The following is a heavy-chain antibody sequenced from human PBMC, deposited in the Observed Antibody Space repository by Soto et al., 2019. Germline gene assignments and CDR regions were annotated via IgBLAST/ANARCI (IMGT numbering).Heavy chain of an antibody. V-gene: IGHV4-39*01. J-gene: IGHJ4*02. CDR2: IYYSGST. Sequence: SETLSLTCTVSGGSISSSSYYWGWIRQPPGKGLEWIGSIYYSGSTYYNPSLKSRVTISVDTSKNQFSLKLSSVTAADTAVYYCARVRFEQQLSHFDYWGQGILVT. CDR3: ARVRFEQQLSHFDY. D-gene: IGHD6-13*01. CDR1: GGSISSSSYY.